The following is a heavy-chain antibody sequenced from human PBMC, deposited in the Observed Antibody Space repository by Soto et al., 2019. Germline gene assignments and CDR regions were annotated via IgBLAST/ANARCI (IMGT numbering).Heavy chain of an antibody. V-gene: IGHV4-34*01. CDR3: ARDRRASNFLPRWFDP. CDR1: GGSFSSYH. CDR2: IDENGSA. D-gene: IGHD3-16*02. J-gene: IGHJ5*02. Sequence: SETLSLTCVVSGGSFSSYHWAWIRQTPVKGLEWIGEIDENGSATYNPSLQGRVTLSLDTPKNQLSPSLTSVTAADTAVYYCARDRRASNFLPRWFDPWGQGTLVTVSS.